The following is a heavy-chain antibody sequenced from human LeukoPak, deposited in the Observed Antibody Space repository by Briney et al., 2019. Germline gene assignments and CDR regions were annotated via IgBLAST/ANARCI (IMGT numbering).Heavy chain of an antibody. Sequence: PSETLSLTCAVSGGSISSGGYSWSWIRQPPGKGLEWIGYIYHSGSTYYNPTLKSRVTISVDRSKNQFSLKLSSVTVADTAVYYCARFVWGSYRYGHYWGQGTLVTVSS. D-gene: IGHD3-16*02. V-gene: IGHV4-30-2*01. CDR3: ARFVWGSYRYGHY. CDR1: GGSISSGGYS. CDR2: IYHSGST. J-gene: IGHJ4*02.